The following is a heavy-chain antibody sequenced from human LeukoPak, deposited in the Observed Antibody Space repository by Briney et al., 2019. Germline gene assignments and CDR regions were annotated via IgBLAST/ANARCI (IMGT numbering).Heavy chain of an antibody. CDR2: ISGSGGST. CDR3: AKHSTTPWGYYYYMDV. Sequence: PGGSLRLSCVASGFSFSNYWMSWVRQAPGKGLEWVSAISGSGGSTYYADSVKGRFTISRDNSKNTLYLQMNSLRAEDTAVYYCAKHSTTPWGYYYYMDVWGKGTTVTVSS. J-gene: IGHJ6*03. CDR1: GFSFSNYW. D-gene: IGHD2/OR15-2a*01. V-gene: IGHV3-23*01.